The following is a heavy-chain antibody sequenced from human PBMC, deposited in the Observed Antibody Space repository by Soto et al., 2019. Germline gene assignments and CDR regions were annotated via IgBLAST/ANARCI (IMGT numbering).Heavy chain of an antibody. Sequence: EVQLVVSGGGLIQPGGSLRLSCAASGFTFSNYWMHWVRQAPGKGLVWVSRINGDGSTTSYADTVKGRFTISRDNAKNTLYLQMNSLRAEETAVYYCVRGSVYNWRGDFWGQGTLVTVSS. CDR3: VRGSVYNWRGDF. J-gene: IGHJ4*02. D-gene: IGHD1-20*01. V-gene: IGHV3-74*01. CDR1: GFTFSNYW. CDR2: INGDGSTT.